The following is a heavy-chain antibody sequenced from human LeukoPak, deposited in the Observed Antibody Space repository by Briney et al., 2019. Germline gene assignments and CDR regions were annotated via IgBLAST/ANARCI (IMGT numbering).Heavy chain of an antibody. CDR3: ARHADSSSSYYFDF. V-gene: IGHV5-51*01. CDR1: GYSFTSYW. J-gene: IGHJ4*01. Sequence: GESLKISCKGSGYSFTSYWIGWLGKMPGKGLEGMGIIYPGDSDTRYSPSFQGQVTISADKSITTAYLQWSSLKASDTAMYYCARHADSSSSYYFDFWGHGTLVTVSS. D-gene: IGHD6-6*01. CDR2: IYPGDSDT.